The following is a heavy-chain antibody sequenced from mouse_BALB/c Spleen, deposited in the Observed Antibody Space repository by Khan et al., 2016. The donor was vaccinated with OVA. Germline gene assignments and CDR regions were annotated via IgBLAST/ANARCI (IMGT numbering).Heavy chain of an antibody. D-gene: IGHD1-1*01. CDR3: ARGNYYGYAMDY. Sequence: EVKLLESGPGLVKPSQSLSLTCTVTCYSITSNYAWNWIRQFPGNKLEWMGYISYSGSTNYNPSLKSRISITRDTSKNQFFLQLNSVTTEDTATYDCARGNYYGYAMDYWGQGTSITVSS. CDR1: CYSITSNYA. J-gene: IGHJ4*01. CDR2: ISYSGST. V-gene: IGHV3-2*02.